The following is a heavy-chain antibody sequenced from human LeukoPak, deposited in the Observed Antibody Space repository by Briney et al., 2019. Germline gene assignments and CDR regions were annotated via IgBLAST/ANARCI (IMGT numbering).Heavy chain of an antibody. J-gene: IGHJ6*02. CDR1: GFTLSDYY. CDR3: ARRGYSTYGMDV. Sequence: GGSLRLSCAASGFTLSDYYMSWIPQAPGKGLGSGSYICSSASSMWYADSVKGRFTISRDNAKNSLYLQMNSLRAEDTAVYYCARRGYSTYGMDVWGQGTTVTVSS. CDR2: ICSSASSM. D-gene: IGHD5-18*01. V-gene: IGHV3-11*01.